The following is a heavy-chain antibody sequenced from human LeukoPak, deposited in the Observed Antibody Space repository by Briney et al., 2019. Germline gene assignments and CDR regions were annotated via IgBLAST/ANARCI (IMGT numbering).Heavy chain of an antibody. CDR1: GGSISSYY. V-gene: IGHV4-59*12. Sequence: KPSETLSLTCTVSGGSISSYYWSWIRQPPGKGLEWIGYIYYSGSTNYNPSLKSRVTISVDTSKNQFSLKLSSVTATDTAVYYCARLAARPTDYWGQGTLVTVSS. CDR3: ARLAARPTDY. CDR2: IYYSGST. D-gene: IGHD6-13*01. J-gene: IGHJ4*02.